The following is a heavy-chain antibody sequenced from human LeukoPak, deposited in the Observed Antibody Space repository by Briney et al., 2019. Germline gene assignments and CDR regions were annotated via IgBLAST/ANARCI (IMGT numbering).Heavy chain of an antibody. CDR3: ARATSGYDY. J-gene: IGHJ4*02. D-gene: IGHD2-2*01. V-gene: IGHV3-13*01. Sequence: GGSLRLSCAASGFTLSSYDMHWVRQATGKGLEWVSAIGTAADTYYSGSVKGRFTISRENAKNSLYLQMNSLRAGDTAMYYCARATSGYDYWGQGTLVTVSS. CDR1: GFTLSSYD. CDR2: IGTAADT.